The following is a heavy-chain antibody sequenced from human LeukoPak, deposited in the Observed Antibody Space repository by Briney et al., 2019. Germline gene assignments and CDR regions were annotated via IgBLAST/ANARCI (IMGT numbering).Heavy chain of an antibody. CDR2: INHSGST. J-gene: IGHJ4*02. V-gene: IGHV4-34*01. D-gene: IGHD6-19*01. CDR1: GGSFSGYY. CDR3: ARVRSSGCPDY. Sequence: SETLSLTCAVYGGSFSGYYWSWIRQPPGKGLEWIGEINHSGSTNYNPSLKSRVTISVDMSKDQFSLKLSSVTAADTAVYYCARVRSSGCPDYWGQGTLVTVSS.